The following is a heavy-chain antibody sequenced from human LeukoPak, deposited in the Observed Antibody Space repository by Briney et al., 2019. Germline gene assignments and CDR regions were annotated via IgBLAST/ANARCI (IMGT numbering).Heavy chain of an antibody. CDR2: INHSGST. Sequence: PSETLSLTCAVYGGSFSGYYWSWIRQPPGKGLEWIGEINHSGSTNYNPSLKSRVTISVDTSKNQFSLNLNSVTAADTAVYYCARDVRPLIHAFDIWGQGTVVTVSS. CDR3: ARDVRPLIHAFDI. J-gene: IGHJ3*02. V-gene: IGHV4-34*01. CDR1: GGSFSGYY.